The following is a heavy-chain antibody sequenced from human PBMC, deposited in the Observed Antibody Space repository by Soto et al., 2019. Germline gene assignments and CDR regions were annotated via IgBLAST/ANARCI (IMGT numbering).Heavy chain of an antibody. CDR1: GGSISSYY. CDR3: ARDKGQARPGFPTSYYYGMDV. V-gene: IGHV4-59*01. Sequence: SETLSLTCTVSGGSISSYYWSWIRQPPGKGLEWIGYIYYSGSTNYNPSLKSRVTISVDTSKNQFSLKLSSVTAADTAVYYCARDKGQARPGFPTSYYYGMDVWGQGTTVTVSS. CDR2: IYYSGST. D-gene: IGHD6-6*01. J-gene: IGHJ6*02.